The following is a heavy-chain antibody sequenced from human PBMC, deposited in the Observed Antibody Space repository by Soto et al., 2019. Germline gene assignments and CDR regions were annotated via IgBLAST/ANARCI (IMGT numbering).Heavy chain of an antibody. CDR3: ARDVSMVRGVIINYYYGMDV. Sequence: GGSLRLSCAASGFTFSSYGMHWVRQAPGKGLEWVAVIWYDGSNKYYADSVKGRFTISRDNSKNTLYLQMNSLRAEDTAVYYCARDVSMVRGVIINYYYGMDVWGQGTTVTVSS. J-gene: IGHJ6*02. D-gene: IGHD3-10*01. CDR1: GFTFSSYG. V-gene: IGHV3-33*01. CDR2: IWYDGSNK.